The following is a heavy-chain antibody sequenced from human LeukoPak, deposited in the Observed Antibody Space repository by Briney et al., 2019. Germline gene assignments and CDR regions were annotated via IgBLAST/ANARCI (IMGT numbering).Heavy chain of an antibody. V-gene: IGHV4-30-2*01. CDR2: IYHSGST. Sequence: SETLSLTCAVSGGTISSGGYSWSWIRQPPGKGLEWIGYIYHSGSTYYNPSLKSRVTISVDRSKNRFSLKLSSVTAADTAVYYCARESCSGGSCYPSWFDPWGQGTLVTVSS. CDR1: GGTISSGGYS. J-gene: IGHJ5*02. CDR3: ARESCSGGSCYPSWFDP. D-gene: IGHD2-15*01.